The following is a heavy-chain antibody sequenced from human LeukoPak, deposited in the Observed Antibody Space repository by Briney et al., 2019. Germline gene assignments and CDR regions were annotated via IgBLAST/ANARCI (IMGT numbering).Heavy chain of an antibody. J-gene: IGHJ4*02. CDR1: GGSISSTNDY. Sequence: PSETLSLTCTVAGGSISSTNDYWGWIRQPPGKGLEWIGTIYHSGSTHSNPSLKSRVTISVDTSKNQFPLKLSSVTVADTAVYYCARGPWRLPSIDSWGQGTLVTVSS. CDR3: ARGPWRLPSIDS. V-gene: IGHV4-39*06. CDR2: IYHSGST. D-gene: IGHD6-25*01.